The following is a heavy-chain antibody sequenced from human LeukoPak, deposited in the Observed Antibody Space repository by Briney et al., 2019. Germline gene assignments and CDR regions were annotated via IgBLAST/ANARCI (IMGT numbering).Heavy chain of an antibody. V-gene: IGHV3-7*01. D-gene: IGHD3-16*01. CDR2: IKEDGSEK. CDR1: RFTFSDYY. CDR3: ARRGRDYFDY. Sequence: GGSLRLSCAASRFTFSDYYMTWVRQAPGRGLEWVANIKEDGSEKYYVDSVKGRFTISRDNAKNSLYLQMNSLRAEDTAVYYCARRGRDYFDYWGQGTLVTVSS. J-gene: IGHJ4*02.